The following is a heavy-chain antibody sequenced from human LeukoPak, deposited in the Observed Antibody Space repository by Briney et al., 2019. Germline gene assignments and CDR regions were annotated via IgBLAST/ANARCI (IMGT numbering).Heavy chain of an antibody. Sequence: SETLSLTCAVYGGSFSGYYWSWIRQPPGKGLEWIGEINHSGSTNYNPSLKSRVTISVDTSKNQFSLKLNSVTAADTAVYYCARQQCNGGSCYSRAIWFDPWGQGTLVTVSS. CDR1: GGSFSGYY. D-gene: IGHD2-15*01. CDR3: ARQQCNGGSCYSRAIWFDP. V-gene: IGHV4-34*01. CDR2: INHSGST. J-gene: IGHJ5*02.